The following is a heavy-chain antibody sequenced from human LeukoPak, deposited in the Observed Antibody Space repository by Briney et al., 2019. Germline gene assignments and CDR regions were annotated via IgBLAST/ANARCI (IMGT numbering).Heavy chain of an antibody. J-gene: IGHJ4*02. V-gene: IGHV4-39*01. D-gene: IGHD3-10*02. Sequence: PSETLSLTCTVSAGSISSSSYSWGWIRQPPGKGLEWVGTISYSGSTHSNPSLKSRATISVDTSRNQFSLRLTSVTAADTAAYYCARASVRGVTDYWGQGTLVTVSS. CDR1: AGSISSSSYS. CDR3: ARASVRGVTDY. CDR2: ISYSGST.